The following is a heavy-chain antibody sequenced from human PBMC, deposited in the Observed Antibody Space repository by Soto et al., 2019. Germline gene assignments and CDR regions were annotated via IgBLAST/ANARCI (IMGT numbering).Heavy chain of an antibody. CDR2: ISSSSSTI. CDR1: GFTFSSYS. J-gene: IGHJ6*02. Sequence: GGSLRLSCAASGFTFSSYSMNWVRQAPGKGLEWVSYISSSSSTIYYADSVKGRFTISRDNAKNSLYLQMNSLRDEDTAVYYCARYLYDISPTYYYGMDVWGHGTTVTVSS. CDR3: ARYLYDISPTYYYGMDV. D-gene: IGHD3-9*01. V-gene: IGHV3-48*02.